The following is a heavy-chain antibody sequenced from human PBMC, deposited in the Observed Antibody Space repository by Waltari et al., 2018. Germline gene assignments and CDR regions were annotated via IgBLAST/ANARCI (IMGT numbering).Heavy chain of an antibody. CDR3: ARDTSPLYYDSAGLDAFDS. J-gene: IGHJ3*02. CDR2: INPNSGDT. D-gene: IGHD3-22*01. Sequence: QVQLVQSGTEVKKPGASVKVSCEASGYTFTDFYMPWVRQTPGHGLEWMGWINPNSGDTKFAEKFQGRVTMTRDTSISTAYIELSRLQSDDTAVYYCARDTSPLYYDSAGLDAFDSWGQGTLVTVSS. CDR1: GYTFTDFY. V-gene: IGHV1-2*02.